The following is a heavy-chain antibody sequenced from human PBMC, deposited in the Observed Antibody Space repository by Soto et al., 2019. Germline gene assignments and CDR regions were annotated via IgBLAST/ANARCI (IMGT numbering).Heavy chain of an antibody. CDR1: GYTFTSYA. Sequence: ASVKVSFKASGYTFTSYAMHWVRQAPGQRLGWMGWSNAGNGNTKYSQEFQGRVTITRDTSASTAYMELSSLRSEDMAVYYCARGQSDYGGNDFDYWGQGTLVTVSS. CDR2: SNAGNGNT. V-gene: IGHV1-3*02. CDR3: ARGQSDYGGNDFDY. J-gene: IGHJ4*02. D-gene: IGHD4-17*01.